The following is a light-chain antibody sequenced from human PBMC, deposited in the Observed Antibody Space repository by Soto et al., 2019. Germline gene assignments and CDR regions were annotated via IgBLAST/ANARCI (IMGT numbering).Light chain of an antibody. V-gene: IGKV1-39*01. J-gene: IGKJ4*02. CDR2: TAS. Sequence: DIQMTQSPSSLSASVCDSVTITCRASQSSSSHLNWFQQKPGKAPKLLMSTASSLQSGVPSRFSGSGSGTDFTLTISSLQPEDFATYYCQQSFRTPLTFGGGTKVEIK. CDR3: QQSFRTPLT. CDR1: QSSSSH.